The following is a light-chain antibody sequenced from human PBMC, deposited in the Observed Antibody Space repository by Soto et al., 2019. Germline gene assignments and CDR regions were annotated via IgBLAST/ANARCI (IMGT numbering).Light chain of an antibody. Sequence: EIVMTQSTATLSVSPGERATLSCRASQSVNNNLAWYQQKPGQAPRLLIYGVSARATGIPARFSGSGSGTEFTLTISSLQSEDFAVYYCQQYNNWPLTFGGGTKVEIK. CDR1: QSVNNN. CDR3: QQYNNWPLT. J-gene: IGKJ4*01. CDR2: GVS. V-gene: IGKV3-15*01.